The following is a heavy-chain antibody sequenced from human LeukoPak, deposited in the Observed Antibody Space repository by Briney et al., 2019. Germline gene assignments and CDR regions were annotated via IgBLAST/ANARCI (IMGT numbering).Heavy chain of an antibody. J-gene: IGHJ6*02. CDR2: MNPNSGNT. CDR3: ARVAAAQAGMDV. CDR1: GYTFTSYG. Sequence: GASVKVSCKASGYTFTSYGISWVRQAPGQGLEWMGWMNPNSGNTGYAQKFQGRVTMTRNTSISTAYMELGSLRSEDTAVYYCARVAAAQAGMDVWGQGTTVTVSS. D-gene: IGHD6-13*01. V-gene: IGHV1-8*02.